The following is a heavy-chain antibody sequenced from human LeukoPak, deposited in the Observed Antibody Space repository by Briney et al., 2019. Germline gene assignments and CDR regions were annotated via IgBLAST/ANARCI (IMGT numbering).Heavy chain of an antibody. D-gene: IGHD2-15*01. CDR1: GGSISSGSYY. J-gene: IGHJ6*03. V-gene: IGHV4-61*02. Sequence: SETLSLTCTVSGGSISSGSYYWSWIRQPAGKGLEWIGRIYTSGSTNYNPSLKSRVTISVDTSKNQFSPKLTSVTAADTAVYYCAGGSYCSGGSCYLTPYYYYYMDVWGKGTTVTVSS. CDR3: AGGSYCSGGSCYLTPYYYYYMDV. CDR2: IYTSGST.